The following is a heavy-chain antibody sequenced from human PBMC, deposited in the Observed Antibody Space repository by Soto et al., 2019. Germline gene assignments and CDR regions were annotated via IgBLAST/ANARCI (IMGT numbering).Heavy chain of an antibody. Sequence: GGSLRLSCAASGFTFSSYAMSWVRQAPGKGLEWVSAISGSGGSTYYADSVKSRFTISRDNSKNTLYLQMNRLRAEDTAVYYCAKGSLMITFGGVIVEPFDYWGQGTLVTVSS. J-gene: IGHJ4*02. V-gene: IGHV3-23*01. CDR3: AKGSLMITFGGVIVEPFDY. CDR2: ISGSGGST. CDR1: GFTFSSYA. D-gene: IGHD3-16*02.